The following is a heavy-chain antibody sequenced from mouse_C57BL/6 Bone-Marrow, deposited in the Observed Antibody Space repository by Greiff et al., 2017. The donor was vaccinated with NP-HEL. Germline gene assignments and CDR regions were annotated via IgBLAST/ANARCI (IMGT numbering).Heavy chain of an antibody. CDR2: ISSGGDYI. V-gene: IGHV5-9-1*02. CDR1: GFTFSSYA. Sequence: EVQGVESGEGLVKPGGSLKLSCAASGFTFSSYAMSWVRQTPEKRLEWVAYISSGGDYIYYADTVKGRFTISRDNARNTLYLQMSSLKSEDTAMYYCTRSYYYGSSPSYFDYWGQGTTLTVSS. J-gene: IGHJ2*01. CDR3: TRSYYYGSSPSYFDY. D-gene: IGHD1-1*01.